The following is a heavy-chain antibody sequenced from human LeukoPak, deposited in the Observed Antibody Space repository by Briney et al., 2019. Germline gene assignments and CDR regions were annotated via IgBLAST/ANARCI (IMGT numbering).Heavy chain of an antibody. Sequence: GASVKVSCKASGYTFTSYGISWVRQAPGQGLEWMGWISAYNGNTNYAQKLQGRVTMTTDTSTSTAYMELRSLRSDDTAVYYCARDKSGGSSWSYDAFDIWGQGTMVTVSS. D-gene: IGHD6-13*01. CDR2: ISAYNGNT. V-gene: IGHV1-18*01. J-gene: IGHJ3*02. CDR3: ARDKSGGSSWSYDAFDI. CDR1: GYTFTSYG.